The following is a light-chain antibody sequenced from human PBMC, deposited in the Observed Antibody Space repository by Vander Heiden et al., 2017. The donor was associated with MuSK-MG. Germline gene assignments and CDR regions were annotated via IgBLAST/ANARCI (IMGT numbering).Light chain of an antibody. CDR1: HSVSSNY. V-gene: IGKV3-20*01. CDR3: QQDGSSLRT. CDR2: DAS. Sequence: EIVFTHSPSPLSLSPGERATLSCRASHSVSSNYLAWYQQKPGQAPRLLIYDASSRATGIPDRFSGRGSGTDFTLTISRLEPEDFAVYYCQQDGSSLRTFGQGTKVEIK. J-gene: IGKJ1*01.